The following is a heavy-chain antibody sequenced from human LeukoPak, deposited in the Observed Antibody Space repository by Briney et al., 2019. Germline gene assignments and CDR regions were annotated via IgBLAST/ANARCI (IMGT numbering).Heavy chain of an antibody. D-gene: IGHD6-13*01. J-gene: IGHJ4*02. CDR1: GGTFSTYA. CDR2: IVPILGTA. CDR3: ARVPQGSSWPYYFDY. Sequence: SVKVSFKASGGTFSTYAISWVRQAPGQGLEWVGRIVPILGTANYAQNFQGRVTITADRSTTTAYMELSSLRSEDTAVYYCARVPQGSSWPYYFDYWGQGTLVTVSS. V-gene: IGHV1-69*04.